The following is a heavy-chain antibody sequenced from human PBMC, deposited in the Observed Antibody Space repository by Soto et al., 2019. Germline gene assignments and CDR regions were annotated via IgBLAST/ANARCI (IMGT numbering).Heavy chain of an antibody. Sequence: QVQLQESGPGQVKPSDTLALICSVSGYSISSSNWCGWIRQHPGKGLVWIGNIYYSGSAYYNPSLKSRVTMSVDTSKNQFSLKLTSVPAVDTAVYYCARGDYANAFDIWGQGKTGTVSS. CDR3: ARGDYANAFDI. J-gene: IGHJ3*02. D-gene: IGHD2-2*01. V-gene: IGHV4-28*03. CDR1: GYSISSSNW. CDR2: IYYSGSA.